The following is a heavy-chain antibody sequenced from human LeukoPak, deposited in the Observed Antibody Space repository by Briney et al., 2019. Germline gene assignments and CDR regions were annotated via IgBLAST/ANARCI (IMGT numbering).Heavy chain of an antibody. J-gene: IGHJ4*02. Sequence: PGGSLRLSCAASGFTFSSYSMNWVRQAPGKGPEWVSYISSSSSTIYYADSVKGRFTISRDNAKNSLYLQMNSLRAEDTAVYYCAFLYDSSGYYYVWGQGTLVTVSS. CDR1: GFTFSSYS. CDR3: AFLYDSSGYYYV. D-gene: IGHD3-22*01. CDR2: ISSSSSTI. V-gene: IGHV3-48*04.